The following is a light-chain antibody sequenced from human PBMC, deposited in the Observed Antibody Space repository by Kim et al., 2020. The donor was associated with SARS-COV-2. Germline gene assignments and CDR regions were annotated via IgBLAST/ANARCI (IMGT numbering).Light chain of an antibody. CDR3: QQYNNWPPYT. CDR2: GAS. Sequence: EIVMTQSPATLSVSPGERATLSCRASQSVSSNLAWYQQKPGQAPRLLINGASIRATGIPARFSGSGSGTEFTLTISILQSEDFAVYYCQQYNNWPPYTFGQGTKLEI. V-gene: IGKV3D-15*03. J-gene: IGKJ2*01. CDR1: QSVSSN.